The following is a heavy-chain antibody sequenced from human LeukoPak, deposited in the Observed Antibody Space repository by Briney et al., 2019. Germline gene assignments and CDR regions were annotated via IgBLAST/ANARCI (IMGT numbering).Heavy chain of an antibody. V-gene: IGHV3-21*01. J-gene: IGHJ4*02. D-gene: IGHD3-3*01. CDR1: GFTFNNYH. Sequence: GGSLRLSCAASGFTFNNYHMNWVRQAPGKGLEWVSSISSGYSYIYYADSVKGRFTISRDNAKNSLYLQMNSLRAEDTAVYYCAREGSEWCLDYWGQGTLVTVSS. CDR3: AREGSEWCLDY. CDR2: ISSGYSYI.